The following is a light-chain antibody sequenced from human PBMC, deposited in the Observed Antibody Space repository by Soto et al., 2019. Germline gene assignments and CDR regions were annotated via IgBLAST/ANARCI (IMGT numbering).Light chain of an antibody. CDR2: TTS. J-gene: IGKJ4*01. CDR3: QQSHSLPT. CDR1: QRVSPY. Sequence: DIQMTQSPSSLSASVGDRVTITCRASQRVSPYLNWYQQKSGKTPKLLIHTTSLLQSGVPSRFSGSGTGTDFTLPISRLQPEDSATYYCQQSHSLPTFGGGNKGEIK. V-gene: IGKV1-39*01.